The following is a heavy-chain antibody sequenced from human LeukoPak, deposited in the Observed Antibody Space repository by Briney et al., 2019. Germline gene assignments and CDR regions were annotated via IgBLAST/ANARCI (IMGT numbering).Heavy chain of an antibody. V-gene: IGHV1-46*01. CDR1: VYTFTSYY. D-gene: IGHD1-26*01. J-gene: IGHJ4*02. CDR3: ARVHSGSGSYFFDY. Sequence: ASVTVSCMASVYTFTSYYMHWVRQAPGQGLEWMGISNPSGGSTSYPQKFQGRVTITRHTSTSKVNMDLSSLRSEDAAVYYFARVHSGSGSYFFDYGGQGTLVTVSS. CDR2: SNPSGGST.